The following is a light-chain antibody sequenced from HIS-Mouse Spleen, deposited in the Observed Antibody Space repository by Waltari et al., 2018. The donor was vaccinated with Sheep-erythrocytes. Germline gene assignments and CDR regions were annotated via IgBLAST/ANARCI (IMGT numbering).Light chain of an antibody. CDR3: QQSYSTPQFT. CDR1: QSISSY. V-gene: IGKV1-39*01. Sequence: DIQMTQSPSSLSESVGDRVTITCRASQSISSYLNWYQQKPGKAPKLLIYAASSLQSGVPSRFSGSGSGTDFTLTISSLQPEDFATYYCQQSYSTPQFTFGPGTKVDIK. J-gene: IGKJ3*01. CDR2: AAS.